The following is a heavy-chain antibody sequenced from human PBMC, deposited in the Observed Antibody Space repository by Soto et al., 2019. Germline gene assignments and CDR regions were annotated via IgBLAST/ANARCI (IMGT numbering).Heavy chain of an antibody. CDR3: ARLFHHKLWFGEWDEVYYYYYYMDV. Sequence: GGSLRLSCAASGFTFSSYWMSWVRQAPGKGLEWVANIKQDGSEKYYVDSVKGRFTISRDNAKNSLYLQMNSLRAEDTAVYYCARLFHHKLWFGEWDEVYYYYYYMDVWGKGTTVTVSS. J-gene: IGHJ6*03. V-gene: IGHV3-7*01. CDR1: GFTFSSYW. CDR2: IKQDGSEK. D-gene: IGHD3-10*01.